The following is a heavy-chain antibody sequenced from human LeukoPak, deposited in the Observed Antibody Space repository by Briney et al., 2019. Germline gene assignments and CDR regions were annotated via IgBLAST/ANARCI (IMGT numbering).Heavy chain of an antibody. CDR2: ISAYNGNT. J-gene: IGHJ4*02. Sequence: ASVKVSCKASGYTFTSYGISWVRQAPGQGLEWMGWISAYNGNTNYAQKLQDRLTVTTDTSTSTVYMELSSLRSEDTAIYYCARGGIAVAGLFDYWGQGTLVTVSS. CDR1: GYTFTSYG. CDR3: ARGGIAVAGLFDY. V-gene: IGHV1-18*01. D-gene: IGHD6-19*01.